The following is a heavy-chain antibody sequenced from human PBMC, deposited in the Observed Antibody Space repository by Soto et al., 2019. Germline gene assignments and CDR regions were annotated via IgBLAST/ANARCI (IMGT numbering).Heavy chain of an antibody. CDR2: ISYDGSDK. CDR3: AKRTTGWYFDL. J-gene: IGHJ2*01. V-gene: IGHV3-30-3*02. Sequence: GGSLRLSCAASGFTFSSYAMHWVRQAPGKGLEWVALISYDGSDKDYADSVKGRFTISRDNSRNTLFLQMNSLRAEDTAVYYCAKRTTGWYFDLWGRGTLVTVSS. CDR1: GFTFSSYA.